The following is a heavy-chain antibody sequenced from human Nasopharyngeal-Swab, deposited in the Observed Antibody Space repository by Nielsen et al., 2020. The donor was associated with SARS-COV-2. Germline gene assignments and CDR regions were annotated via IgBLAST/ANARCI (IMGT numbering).Heavy chain of an antibody. D-gene: IGHD5-18*01. Sequence: GEALEISCAASGITFSCAAMQWGRQASGEGLEWVGRIRSKANSYATAYAASVKARFTISRDDSKNTAYLQMNGLKTEDTAVYYCTSRSSYGLWGQGTLVTVSS. V-gene: IGHV3-73*01. CDR1: GITFSCAA. CDR3: TSRSSYGL. CDR2: IRSKANSYAT. J-gene: IGHJ4*02.